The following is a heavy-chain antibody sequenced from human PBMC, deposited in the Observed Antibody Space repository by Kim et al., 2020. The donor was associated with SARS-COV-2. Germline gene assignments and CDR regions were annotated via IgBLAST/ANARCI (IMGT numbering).Heavy chain of an antibody. V-gene: IGHV3-23*01. CDR1: GFTFSSYA. J-gene: IGHJ4*02. Sequence: GGSLRLSCAASGFTFSSYAMSWVRQAPGKGLEWVSAICGSGGSTYYAESVKGRFTISRDNSKNTLYLQMNSLRAEDPAVYYCANHYDILTGYYYPPFNYWGQRTLVTVSS. CDR3: ANHYDILTGYYYPPFNY. D-gene: IGHD3-9*01. CDR2: ICGSGGST.